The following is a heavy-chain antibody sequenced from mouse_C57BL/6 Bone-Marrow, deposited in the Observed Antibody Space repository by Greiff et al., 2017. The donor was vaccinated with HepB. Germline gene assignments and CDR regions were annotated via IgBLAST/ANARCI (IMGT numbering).Heavy chain of an antibody. Sequence: EVQLQQSGTVLARPGASVKMSCKTSGYTFTSYWMHWVKQRPGQGLEWIGAIYPGNSDTSYNQKFKGKAKLTAVTSASTAYMELSSLTNEDSAVYYCTRSNYSKGWFAYWGQGPLVTVSA. CDR3: TRSNYSKGWFAY. D-gene: IGHD2-5*01. V-gene: IGHV1-5*01. CDR1: GYTFTSYW. J-gene: IGHJ3*01. CDR2: IYPGNSDT.